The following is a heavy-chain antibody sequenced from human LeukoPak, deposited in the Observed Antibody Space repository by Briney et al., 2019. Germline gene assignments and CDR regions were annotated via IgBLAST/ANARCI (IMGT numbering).Heavy chain of an antibody. CDR3: AKDPTDFDSSGQTYFDN. J-gene: IGHJ4*02. CDR2: ISSSSSYI. D-gene: IGHD3-22*01. V-gene: IGHV3-21*04. Sequence: GGSLRLSCAASGFTFSTYSMNWVRQDPGKGLEWVSCISSSSSYIYYADSVKGRFTISRDKSKNTLYLQMNSLKAEDTAMYYCAKDPTDFDSSGQTYFDNWGQGTLVTVSS. CDR1: GFTFSTYS.